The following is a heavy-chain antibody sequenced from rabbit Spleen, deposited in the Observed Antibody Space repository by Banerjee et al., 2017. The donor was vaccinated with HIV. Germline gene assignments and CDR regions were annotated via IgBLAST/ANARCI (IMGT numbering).Heavy chain of an antibody. D-gene: IGHD1-1*01. CDR1: GFSFSSGYD. CDR3: AKNIDSTNGYNL. CDR2: IVAGSSGTT. J-gene: IGHJ4*01. Sequence: QQQLEESGGGLVKPGGTLTLTCTASGFSFSSGYDMCWVRQAPGKGLEWIASIVAGSSGTTYYASWAKGRFTISKTSSTTVTLQMTSLTAADTATYFCAKNIDSTNGYNLWGPGTLVTVS. V-gene: IGHV1S45*01.